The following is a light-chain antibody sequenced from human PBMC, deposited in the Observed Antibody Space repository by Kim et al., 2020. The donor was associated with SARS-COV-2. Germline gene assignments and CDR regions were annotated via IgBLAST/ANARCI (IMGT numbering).Light chain of an antibody. J-gene: IGKJ1*01. V-gene: IGKV3-20*01. CDR1: QSVSSTY. CDR2: GAS. CDR3: QQYGSSPWT. Sequence: SPGDRATLSCRASQSVSSTYLAWYQQNPGQAPSLLIYGASSRATGIPDRFSGSGSGTDFTLTISRLEPEDFAVYYCQQYGSSPWTFGQGTKVDIK.